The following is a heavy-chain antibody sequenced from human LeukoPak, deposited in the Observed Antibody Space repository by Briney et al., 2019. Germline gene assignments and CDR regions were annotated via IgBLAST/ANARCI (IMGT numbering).Heavy chain of an antibody. Sequence: GGSLRLSCAASGSTFSSYEMNWVRQAPGKGLEWISYISSGGSTIHYADSVKGRFTISRDNAKKSLYLQMNSLRAEDTAVYYCARDRVTMVRGVNYYFDYWGQGTLVTVSS. CDR3: ARDRVTMVRGVNYYFDY. CDR1: GSTFSSYE. J-gene: IGHJ4*02. D-gene: IGHD3-10*01. V-gene: IGHV3-48*03. CDR2: ISSGGSTI.